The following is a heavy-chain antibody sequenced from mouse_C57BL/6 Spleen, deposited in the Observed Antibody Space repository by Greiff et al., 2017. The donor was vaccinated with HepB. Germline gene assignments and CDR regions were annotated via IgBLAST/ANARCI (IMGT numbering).Heavy chain of an antibody. CDR1: GYTFTSYT. CDR2: INPSSGYT. V-gene: IGHV1-4*01. J-gene: IGHJ2*01. Sequence: VQLQQSGAELARPGASVKMSCKASGYTFTSYTMHWVKQRPGQGLEWIGYINPSSGYTKYNQKFKDKATLTADKSSSTAYMQLSSLTSEDSAVYYCATSTNYGSRDYWGQATTLTVSS. D-gene: IGHD1-1*01. CDR3: ATSTNYGSRDY.